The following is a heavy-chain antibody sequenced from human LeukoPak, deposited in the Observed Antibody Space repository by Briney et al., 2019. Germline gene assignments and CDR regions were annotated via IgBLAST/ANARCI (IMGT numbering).Heavy chain of an antibody. J-gene: IGHJ4*02. CDR1: GGSISSGGYY. D-gene: IGHD1-26*01. CDR2: IYYSGST. CDR3: AKSGAGEWGATNY. V-gene: IGHV4-31*03. Sequence: SQTLSLTCTVSGGSISSGGYYWGWIRQHPGKGLEWIGYIYYSGSTYYNPSLKSRVTISVDTSKNQFSLKLSSVTAADTAVYYCAKSGAGEWGATNYWGQGTLVTVSS.